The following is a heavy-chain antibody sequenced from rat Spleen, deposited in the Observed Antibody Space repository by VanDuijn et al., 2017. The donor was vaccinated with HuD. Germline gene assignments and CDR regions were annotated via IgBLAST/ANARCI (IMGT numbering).Heavy chain of an antibody. J-gene: IGHJ2*01. Sequence: QVQLKESGPGLVKPSLTLSLTCTVSGFSLISYAVNWVRQPPGKGLEWMGGIWGDGRTDYNSGLKSRMSISRDTYKNKVFLKMNSLQTEDTAMYFWARLGGGWGQGVMVTVSS. CDR3: ARLGGG. CDR1: GFSLISYA. D-gene: IGHD4-6*01. V-gene: IGHV2-13*01. CDR2: IWGDGRT.